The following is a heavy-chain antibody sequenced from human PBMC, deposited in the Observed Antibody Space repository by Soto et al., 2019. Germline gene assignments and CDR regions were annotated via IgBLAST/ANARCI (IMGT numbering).Heavy chain of an antibody. CDR2: IYYSGST. CDR3: ARDVEMATIRD. V-gene: IGHV4-31*03. J-gene: IGHJ4*02. CDR1: GGSISSGGYY. Sequence: QVQLQESGQGLVKPSQTLSLTCTVSGGSISSGGYYWSWIRQHPGKGLEWIGYIYYSGSTYYNPSLKSRVTISADTSKNQFSLKLSSVTAADTAVYYCARDVEMATIRDWGQGTLVTVSS. D-gene: IGHD5-12*01.